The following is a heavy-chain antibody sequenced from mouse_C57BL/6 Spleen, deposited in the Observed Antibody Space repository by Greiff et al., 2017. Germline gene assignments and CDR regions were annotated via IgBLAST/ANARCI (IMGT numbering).Heavy chain of an antibody. D-gene: IGHD3-2*02. J-gene: IGHJ2*01. CDR3: ARSGTDSSGYDYFDY. CDR2: ISPGSGST. CDR1: GYTFTSYW. Sequence: QVQLQQPGAELVKPGASVKMSCKASGYTFTSYWITWVKQRPGQGLEWIGDISPGSGSTNYNEKFKSKATLTVDTSSSTAYMQLSSLTSEDSAVYYCARSGTDSSGYDYFDYWGQGTTLTVSS. V-gene: IGHV1-55*01.